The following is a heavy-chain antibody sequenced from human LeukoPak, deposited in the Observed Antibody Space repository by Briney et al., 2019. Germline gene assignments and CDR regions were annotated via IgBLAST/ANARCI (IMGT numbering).Heavy chain of an antibody. J-gene: IGHJ3*02. Sequence: ASVKVSCKASGYTFTSYGISWVRQAPGQGLEWMGWISAYNGNTNYAQKLQGRVTMTTDTSTSTAYMELRSPRSDDTAVYYCARCAGSYGNDAFDIWGQGTMVTVSS. CDR2: ISAYNGNT. D-gene: IGHD1-26*01. CDR3: ARCAGSYGNDAFDI. V-gene: IGHV1-18*01. CDR1: GYTFTSYG.